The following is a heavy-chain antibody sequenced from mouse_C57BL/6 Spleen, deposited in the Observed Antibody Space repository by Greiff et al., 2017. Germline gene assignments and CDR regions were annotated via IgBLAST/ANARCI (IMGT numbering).Heavy chain of an antibody. Sequence: QVQLKQPGAELVKPGASVKVSCKASGYTFTSYWMHWVKQRPGQGLEWIGRIHPSDSDTNYNQKFKGKATLTVDKSSSTAYMQLSSLTSEDSAVYYCAIGRGTLYAMDYWGQGTSVTVSS. J-gene: IGHJ4*01. D-gene: IGHD2-14*01. CDR2: IHPSDSDT. CDR3: AIGRGTLYAMDY. V-gene: IGHV1-74*01. CDR1: GYTFTSYW.